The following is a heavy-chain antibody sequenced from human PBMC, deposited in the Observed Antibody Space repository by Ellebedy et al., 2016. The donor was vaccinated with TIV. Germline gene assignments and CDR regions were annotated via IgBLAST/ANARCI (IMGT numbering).Heavy chain of an antibody. Sequence: GESLKISCAASGFTFSLNWMYWVRQAPGQGLEWVAVIWYDGFNKDYADSVKGRFTISSDNSKSTLYLEMKSLRVEDTAVYYCAREQSPYYEILTGSFDYWGQGALVTVSS. CDR1: GFTFSLNW. J-gene: IGHJ4*02. D-gene: IGHD3-9*01. V-gene: IGHV3-33*08. CDR2: IWYDGFNK. CDR3: AREQSPYYEILTGSFDY.